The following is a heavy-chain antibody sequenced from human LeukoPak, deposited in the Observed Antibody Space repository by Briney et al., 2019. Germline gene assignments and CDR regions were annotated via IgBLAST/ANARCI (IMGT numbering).Heavy chain of an antibody. D-gene: IGHD6-19*01. J-gene: IGHJ4*02. CDR1: GGSISSYY. Sequence: PSETLSLTCTVSGGSISSYYWSWIRQPPGKGVEWIGFIYYSGTANYNRSLKSRVTISVDTSKNQFSLKLTSVTAADTAVYYCARVNTEGSADYWGQGTLVTVSS. V-gene: IGHV4-59*01. CDR3: ARVNTEGSADY. CDR2: IYYSGTA.